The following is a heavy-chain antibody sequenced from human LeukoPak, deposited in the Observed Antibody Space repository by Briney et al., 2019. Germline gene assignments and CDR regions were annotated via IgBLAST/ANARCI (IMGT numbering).Heavy chain of an antibody. CDR3: ARGPHCSSTSCYSHWFDP. CDR1: GYTFTGYY. J-gene: IGHJ5*02. Sequence: GSVKVSCKASGYTFTGYYMHWVRQAPGQGLEWMGWINPNSGGTNYAQKFQGRVTMTRDTSISTAYMELSRLRSDDTAVYYCARGPHCSSTSCYSHWFDPWGQGTLVTVSS. D-gene: IGHD2-2*01. CDR2: INPNSGGT. V-gene: IGHV1-2*02.